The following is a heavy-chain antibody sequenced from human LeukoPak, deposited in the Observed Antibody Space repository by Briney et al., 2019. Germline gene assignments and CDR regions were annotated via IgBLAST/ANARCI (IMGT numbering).Heavy chain of an antibody. V-gene: IGHV3-74*01. CDR2: INTDGSSA. CDR1: GFTFSSHW. J-gene: IGHJ6*02. Sequence: PGGSLRLSCAASGFTFSSHWMHWVRQAPGKGLVWVLRINTDGSSAIYADSVKGRLTFSRDNAKNTLYLQMDSLRAEDTAVYYCTRGHYYDMDVWGQGTTVTVSS. CDR3: TRGHYYDMDV.